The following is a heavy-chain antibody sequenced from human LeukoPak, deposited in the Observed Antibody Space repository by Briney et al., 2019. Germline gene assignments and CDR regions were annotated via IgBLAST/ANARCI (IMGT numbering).Heavy chain of an antibody. V-gene: IGHV3-9*01. CDR1: GFTFDDYA. CDR2: ISWNSGSI. J-gene: IGHJ4*02. CDR3: AKAVSSYGPNFDY. D-gene: IGHD5-18*01. Sequence: PGRSLRLSCAASGFTFDDYAMHWVRQAPGKGLEWVSGISWNSGSIGYADSVKGRFTISRDNAKNSLYLQMNSLRAEDTALYYCAKAVSSYGPNFDYWGQGTLVTVSS.